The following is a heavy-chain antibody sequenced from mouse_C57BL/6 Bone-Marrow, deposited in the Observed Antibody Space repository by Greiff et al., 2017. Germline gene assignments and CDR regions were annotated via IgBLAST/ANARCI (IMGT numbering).Heavy chain of an antibody. V-gene: IGHV1-69*01. CDR3: ARWELRGFAY. CDR2: IDPSDSYT. CDR1: GYTFTSYW. J-gene: IGHJ3*01. Sequence: VQLQQPGAELVMPVASVKLSCKASGYTFTSYWMHWVKQRPGQGLEWIGEIDPSDSYTNYNQKFKGKSTLTVDKSSSTAYMQLSSLTSEDSAVYYCARWELRGFAYWGQGTLVTVSA. D-gene: IGHD4-1*01.